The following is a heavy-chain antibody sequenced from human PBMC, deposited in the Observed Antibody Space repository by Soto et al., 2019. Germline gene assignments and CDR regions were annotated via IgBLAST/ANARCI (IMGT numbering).Heavy chain of an antibody. Sequence: EVQSLESGGGLVQPGGSLRLSCAASGFTFSSYAMTWIRQAPEKGLEFVADIAGGGDGIKYTDSVQGRFTISRDNSRNTLYLHMNDLRANDTATYNCAKDRVQGDGKLALDYWGKGTLVTVSS. CDR2: IAGGGDGI. CDR1: GFTFSSYA. V-gene: IGHV3-23*01. D-gene: IGHD1-1*01. J-gene: IGHJ4*02. CDR3: AKDRVQGDGKLALDY.